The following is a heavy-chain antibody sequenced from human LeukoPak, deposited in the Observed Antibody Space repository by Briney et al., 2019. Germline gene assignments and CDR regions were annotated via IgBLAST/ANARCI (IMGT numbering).Heavy chain of an antibody. CDR1: GGSISSYY. J-gene: IGHJ3*02. CDR3: ARLGTTVTASGAFDI. CDR2: IYTSGST. Sequence: SETLSLTCTVSGGSISSYYWSWIRQPAGKGLEWIGRIYTSGSTNYNPSLKSRDTISVDTSKNQFSLKLSSVTAADTAVYYCARLGTTVTASGAFDIWGQGTMVTVSS. V-gene: IGHV4-4*07. D-gene: IGHD4-17*01.